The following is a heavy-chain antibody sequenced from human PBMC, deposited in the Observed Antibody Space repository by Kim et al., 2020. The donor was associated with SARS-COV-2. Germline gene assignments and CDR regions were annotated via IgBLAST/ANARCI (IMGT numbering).Heavy chain of an antibody. D-gene: IGHD1-26*01. J-gene: IGHJ4*02. Sequence: YAQKFQGRVTMTRDTSISTAYMELSRLTSGDTAVYYCARGTSLVVGATPHWGQGTLVTVSS. CDR3: ARGTSLVVGATPH. V-gene: IGHV1-2*02.